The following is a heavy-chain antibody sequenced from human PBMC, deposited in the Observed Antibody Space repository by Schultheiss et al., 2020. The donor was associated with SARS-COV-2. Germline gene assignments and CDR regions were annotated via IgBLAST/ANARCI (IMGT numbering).Heavy chain of an antibody. Sequence: GGSLRLSCAASGFTFSHYPMHWVRQAPGSGLEWVSAIGGSSPGIYYADSVKGRFTISRDTSRNTLYLQMNSLRAEDTAVYYCADLNSGSYLTVGYWGQGTLVTVSS. CDR1: GFTFSHYP. J-gene: IGHJ4*02. CDR2: IGGSSPGI. V-gene: IGHV3-23*01. CDR3: ADLNSGSYLTVGY. D-gene: IGHD1-26*01.